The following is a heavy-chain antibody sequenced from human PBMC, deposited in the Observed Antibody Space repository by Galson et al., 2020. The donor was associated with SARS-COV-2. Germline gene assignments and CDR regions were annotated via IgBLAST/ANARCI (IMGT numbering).Heavy chain of an antibody. Sequence: ASVKVSCKVSGYTLTELSMHWVRQAPGKGLEWMGGFDPEDGETIYAQQFQGRVTMTEDTSTDTAYMELSSLRSEDTAVYYCATVFAVIYRHWEFDYWGQGTLVTVSS. CDR3: ATVFAVIYRHWEFDY. J-gene: IGHJ4*02. V-gene: IGHV1-24*01. D-gene: IGHD7-27*01. CDR1: GYTLTELS. CDR2: FDPEDGET.